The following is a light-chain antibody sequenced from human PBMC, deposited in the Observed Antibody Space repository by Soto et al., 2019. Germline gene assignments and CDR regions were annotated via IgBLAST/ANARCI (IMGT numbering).Light chain of an antibody. CDR2: QAS. CDR1: QSISTR. J-gene: IGKJ1*01. CDR3: KQYNRYWT. V-gene: IGKV1-5*03. Sequence: DIPVTQSPSTLSASIGDRVTITCRASQSISTRLAWFQQKPGRAPKLLIYQASSLESGVPSRFSGSGSGTQFTLTISSLQREDFATYYCKQYNRYWTFGQGTKVEIK.